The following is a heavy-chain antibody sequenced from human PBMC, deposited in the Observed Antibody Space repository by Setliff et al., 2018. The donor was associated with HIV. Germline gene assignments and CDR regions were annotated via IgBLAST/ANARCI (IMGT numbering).Heavy chain of an antibody. CDR3: AKEYCSSNKCYYYYYMDV. V-gene: IGHV3-11*04. D-gene: IGHD2-2*01. CDR2: ISGSGSTI. CDR1: GFTFSVYY. J-gene: IGHJ6*03. Sequence: GGSLRLSCAASGFTFSVYYMTWIRQAPGKGLEWISYISGSGSTIYYADSVKGRFTISRDNAKNSLYLQMNSLRAEDTAVYYCAKEYCSSNKCYYYYYMDVWGKGTTVTVSS.